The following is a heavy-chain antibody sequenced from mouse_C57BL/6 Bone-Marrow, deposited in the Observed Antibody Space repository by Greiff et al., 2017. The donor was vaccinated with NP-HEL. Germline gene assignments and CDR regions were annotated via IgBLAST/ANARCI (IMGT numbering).Heavy chain of an antibody. CDR2: TFYSGIT. D-gene: IGHD1-1*01. J-gene: IGHJ1*03. CDR3: ARAVYYGSSYGGYFDV. V-gene: IGHV3-3*01. CDR1: GFSINSDCY. Sequence: DVQLQASGPSLVRPSQTLSLTCTVTGFSINSDCYWIWIRQFPGNKLEYIGYTFYSGITYYNPSLESRTYITRDTSKNQFSLKLSSVTTEDTATYYCARAVYYGSSYGGYFDVWGTGTTVTVSS.